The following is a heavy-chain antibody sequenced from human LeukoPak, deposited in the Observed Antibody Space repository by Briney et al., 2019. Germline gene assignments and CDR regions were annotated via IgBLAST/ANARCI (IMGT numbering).Heavy chain of an antibody. V-gene: IGHV4-4*07. Sequence: SETLSLTCIVSGGSISSYYWNWIRQSAGKGLEWIGRFYSSVSTDYNPSLKRRVTMSVDTSKNQFSLELSSVTAADTAVYYCARGTYCGSDCYSFEYWGQGTLVTVSS. CDR2: FYSSVST. D-gene: IGHD2-21*01. J-gene: IGHJ4*02. CDR3: ARGTYCGSDCYSFEY. CDR1: GGSISSYY.